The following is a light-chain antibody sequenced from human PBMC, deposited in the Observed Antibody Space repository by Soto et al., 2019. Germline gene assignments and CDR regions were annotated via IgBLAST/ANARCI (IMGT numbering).Light chain of an antibody. V-gene: IGLV1-40*01. Sequence: QSVLTQPPSVSGAPGQRVTISCTGSSSNIGAGYDVHWYQQLPGTAPKLLIYGNSNRPSGVPDRLSGSKSGTSASLAITGLQAEDEADHYCQSYDSSLSNWVFGGGTKLTVL. CDR1: SSNIGAGYD. CDR2: GNS. CDR3: QSYDSSLSNWV. J-gene: IGLJ3*02.